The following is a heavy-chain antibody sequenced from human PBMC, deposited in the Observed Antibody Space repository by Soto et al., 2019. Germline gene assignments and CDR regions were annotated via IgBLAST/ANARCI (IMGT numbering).Heavy chain of an antibody. D-gene: IGHD2-15*01. CDR1: GYTFTGYY. J-gene: IGHJ5*02. V-gene: IGHV1-2*04. Sequence: ASVKVSCKASGYTFTGYYMHWVRQAPGQGLEWMGWINPNSGGTNYAQKFQGWVTMTRDTSISTAYMELSRLRSDDTAVYYCARAAGYCSGGSCYLGDNWFDPWGQGTLVTVS. CDR2: INPNSGGT. CDR3: ARAAGYCSGGSCYLGDNWFDP.